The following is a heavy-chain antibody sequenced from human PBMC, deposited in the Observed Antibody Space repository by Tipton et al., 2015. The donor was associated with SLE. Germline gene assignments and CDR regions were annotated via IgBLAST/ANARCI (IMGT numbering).Heavy chain of an antibody. CDR2: ISGSGDSS. V-gene: IGHV3-23*01. CDR3: ARGRRDGYNYSYYYYYMDV. D-gene: IGHD5-24*01. Sequence: SLRLSCAASGFTFSNYAMNWVRQAPGKGLQWVSFISGSGDSSYYEDSVKGRFSISRDNSKNTLYLQMNSLREADTAVYYCARGRRDGYNYSYYYYYMDVWGKGTTVTVSS. CDR1: GFTFSNYA. J-gene: IGHJ6*03.